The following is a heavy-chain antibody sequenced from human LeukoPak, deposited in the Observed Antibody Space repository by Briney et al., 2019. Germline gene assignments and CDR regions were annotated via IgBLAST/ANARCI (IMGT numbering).Heavy chain of an antibody. CDR2: IYTSGST. D-gene: IGHD2-2*01. V-gene: IGHV4-4*09. CDR3: AGVGCSSTSCYFPRNTFDY. CDR1: GGSISSYY. J-gene: IGHJ4*02. Sequence: SETLSLTCTVSGGSISSYYWSWIRQPPGKGLEWIGYIYTSGSTNYNPSLKSRVTISVDTSKNQFSLKLSSVTAADTAVYYCAGVGCSSTSCYFPRNTFDYWGQGTLVTVSS.